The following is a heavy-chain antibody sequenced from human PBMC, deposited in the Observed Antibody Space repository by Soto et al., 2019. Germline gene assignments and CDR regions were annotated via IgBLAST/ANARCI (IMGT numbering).Heavy chain of an antibody. CDR1: GFTFSSYE. J-gene: IGHJ6*02. CDR3: ARVGWNYGMDV. D-gene: IGHD6-19*01. CDR2: ISSSGSTI. V-gene: IGHV3-48*03. Sequence: GSLRLSCAASGFTFSSYEMNWVRQAPGKGLEWVSYISSSGSTIYYADSVKGRFTISRDNAKNSLYLQMNSLRAEDTAVYYCARVGWNYGMDVWGQGTTVTVSS.